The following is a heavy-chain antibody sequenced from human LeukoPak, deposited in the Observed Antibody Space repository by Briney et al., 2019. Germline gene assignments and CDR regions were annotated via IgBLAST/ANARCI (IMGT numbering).Heavy chain of an antibody. J-gene: IGHJ4*02. V-gene: IGHV4-39*01. CDR3: ARGRAASDY. CDR2: IYYSGST. D-gene: IGHD2-15*01. Sequence: SETLSLTCTVSGGSISSSSYYWGWIRQPPGKGLEWIGSIYYSGSTYYNPSLKSRVIISVDTSKNQFSLKLSSVTAADTAVYYCARGRAASDYWGQGTLVTVSS. CDR1: GGSISSSSYY.